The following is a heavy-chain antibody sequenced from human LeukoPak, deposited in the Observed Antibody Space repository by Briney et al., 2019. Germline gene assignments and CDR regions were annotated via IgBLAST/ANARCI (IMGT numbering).Heavy chain of an antibody. V-gene: IGHV4-39*01. D-gene: IGHD3-22*01. CDR3: ARHEGSYYDKSGYTFDY. Sequence: SETLSLTCTASAGSVNSGSYYWGWIRQPPGKGLEWIGSIHHSGNTYYNASLKSRVTISVDTSKNQFFLKLSSVTAADGAVYYCARHEGSYYDKSGYTFDYWGQGTLVTVSS. CDR2: IHHSGNT. J-gene: IGHJ4*02. CDR1: AGSVNSGSYY.